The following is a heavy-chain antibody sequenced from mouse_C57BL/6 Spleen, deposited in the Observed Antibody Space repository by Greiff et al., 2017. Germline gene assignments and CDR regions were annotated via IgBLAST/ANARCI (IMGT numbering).Heavy chain of an antibody. D-gene: IGHD1-3*01. Sequence: VQLQPSGAELVRPGALVKLSCTASGFNIKDYYMHWVKQRPEQGLELIVRIDPEDGDTEYAPRFQGKATMTADTSSNTAYLQLSSLTSEDTAVYYCTTRSCLFDYWGKGTTLTVSS. CDR1: GFNIKDYY. V-gene: IGHV14-1*01. CDR3: TTRSCLFDY. J-gene: IGHJ2*01. CDR2: IDPEDGDT.